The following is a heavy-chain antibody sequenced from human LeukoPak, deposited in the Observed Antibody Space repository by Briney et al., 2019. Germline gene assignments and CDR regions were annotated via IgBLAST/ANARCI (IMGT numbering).Heavy chain of an antibody. J-gene: IGHJ4*02. Sequence: GGSLRLSCPASGFTSSNAWMSWVRQPPGKGLEWVGRIKSKTDGRTTDYAAPVKGRFTISRDNSKNTLYLQMNSLKTEDTAVYYCTTAEQSHFDYWGQGTLVTVSS. CDR2: IKSKTDGRTT. CDR3: TTAEQSHFDY. V-gene: IGHV3-15*01. D-gene: IGHD6-19*01. CDR1: GFTSSNAW.